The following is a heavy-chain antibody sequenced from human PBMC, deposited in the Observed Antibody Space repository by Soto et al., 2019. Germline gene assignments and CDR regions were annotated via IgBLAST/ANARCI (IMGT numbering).Heavy chain of an antibody. CDR2: INPKTAAT. CDR3: ARSKWGLDYYSGMDV. D-gene: IGHD1-26*01. CDR1: GYTFSDYF. V-gene: IGHV1-2*02. Sequence: QVQLVQSGAEVRKSGASVKVSCKASGYTFSDYFIQWLRQAPGQGLEWVAWINPKTAATNYAKKFQDRVTVTSDTSFSTDYLELTRLRPDDTALYYCARSKWGLDYYSGMDVWGQGTAVSVTS. J-gene: IGHJ6*02.